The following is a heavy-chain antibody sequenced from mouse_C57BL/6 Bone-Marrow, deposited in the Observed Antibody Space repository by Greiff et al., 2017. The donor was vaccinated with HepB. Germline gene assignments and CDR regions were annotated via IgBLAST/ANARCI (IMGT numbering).Heavy chain of an antibody. CDR3: ARRITTVVADY. CDR1: GYTFTSYG. D-gene: IGHD1-1*01. Sequence: QVQLQQSGTVLARPGASVKLSCKASGYTFTSYGISWVKQRTGQGLEWIGEIYPRSGNTYYNEKFKGKATLTADKSSSTAYMELRSLTSEDSAVYFCARRITTVVADYWGQGTTLTVSS. CDR2: IYPRSGNT. V-gene: IGHV1-81*01. J-gene: IGHJ2*01.